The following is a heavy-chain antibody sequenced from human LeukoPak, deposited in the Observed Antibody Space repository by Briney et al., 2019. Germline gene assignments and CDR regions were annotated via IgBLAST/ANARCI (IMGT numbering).Heavy chain of an antibody. CDR3: ARERLSAFDI. D-gene: IGHD6-25*01. CDR2: ISSRSRTI. CDR1: GFTFSSYE. J-gene: IGHJ3*02. Sequence: GGSLRLSCAASGFTFSSYEMNWVRQAPGKGLECVSYISSRSRTIYYADSVKGRLTISRDNAKNSLYLQMNSLRAEDTAVYYCARERLSAFDIWGQGTMVTVSS. V-gene: IGHV3-48*03.